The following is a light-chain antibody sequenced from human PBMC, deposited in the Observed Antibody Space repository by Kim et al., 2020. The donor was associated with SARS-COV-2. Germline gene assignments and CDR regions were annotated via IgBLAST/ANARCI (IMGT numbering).Light chain of an antibody. CDR1: QDIHVH. CDR2: DVS. V-gene: IGKV1-33*01. J-gene: IGKJ2*02. Sequence: AAIGDSGTITCHASQDIHVHLNWYQQVPGKAPKLLMYDVSSLYTGVPLRFTGDGVGTHFTLTITNLQPEDIATYYCQQYDEVPRTFGQGTKLEI. CDR3: QQYDEVPRT.